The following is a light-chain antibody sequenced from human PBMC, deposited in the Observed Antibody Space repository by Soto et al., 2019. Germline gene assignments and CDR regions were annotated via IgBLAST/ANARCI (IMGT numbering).Light chain of an antibody. Sequence: QSVLTQPRSVSGSPVQSVTISCTGTSSDVGGYNYVSWYQQHPDKAPKVMIYEVTKRPSGVPDRFSGSKSGNTASLTISGLQVGDGADYYCCSYAGSYIYVFGTGTKATVL. CDR3: CSYAGSYIYV. CDR2: EVT. V-gene: IGLV2-11*01. J-gene: IGLJ1*01. CDR1: SSDVGGYNY.